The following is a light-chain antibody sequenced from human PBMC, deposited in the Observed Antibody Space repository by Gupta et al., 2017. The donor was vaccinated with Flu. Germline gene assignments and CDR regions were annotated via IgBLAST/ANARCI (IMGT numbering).Light chain of an antibody. Sequence: EIVMTQSPATLSVSPGERATLSCRASQSVSSNLAWYQQKPGQAPRLLIYGASTRATGIPARFSGSGYGTEFTLTISSLQSEDFAVYYCQQYNNGPPPITFGHGTKVDIK. CDR2: GAS. CDR3: QQYNNGPPPIT. CDR1: QSVSSN. V-gene: IGKV3-15*01. J-gene: IGKJ3*01.